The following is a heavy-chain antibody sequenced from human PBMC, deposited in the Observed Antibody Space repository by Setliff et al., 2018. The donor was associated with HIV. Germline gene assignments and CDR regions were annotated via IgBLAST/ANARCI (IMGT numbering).Heavy chain of an antibody. Sequence: PSETLSLTCTVSVGSVSSGNHYWSWIRQPAGKGLEWIGRIYTSGSTNYNPSLKSRVTISVDTSRNQFSLRLTSVTAADTAVYYCARRKGGYGLDVWGQGTTVTVSS. V-gene: IGHV4-61*02. J-gene: IGHJ6*02. CDR3: ARRKGGYGLDV. D-gene: IGHD3-16*01. CDR1: VGSVSSGNHY. CDR2: IYTSGST.